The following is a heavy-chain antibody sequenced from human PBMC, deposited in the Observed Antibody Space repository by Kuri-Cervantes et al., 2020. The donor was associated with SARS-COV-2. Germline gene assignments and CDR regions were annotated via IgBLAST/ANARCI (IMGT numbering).Heavy chain of an antibody. J-gene: IGHJ4*02. Sequence: ASVKVSCKASGYTFTGYYMHWVRQAPGQGLEWMGWINPNSGGTNYAQKFQGRVTMTRDTSISTAYMELSRLRSDDTALYYCSAAGYSNTWSRDVDYWGQGTLVTVSS. CDR1: GYTFTGYY. D-gene: IGHD6-13*01. V-gene: IGHV1-2*02. CDR3: SAAGYSNTWSRDVDY. CDR2: INPNSGGT.